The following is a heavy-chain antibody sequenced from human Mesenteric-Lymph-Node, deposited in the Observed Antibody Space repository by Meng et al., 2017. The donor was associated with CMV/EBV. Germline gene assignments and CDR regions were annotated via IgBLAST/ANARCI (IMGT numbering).Heavy chain of an antibody. D-gene: IGHD4-17*01. J-gene: IGHJ4*02. Sequence: LSLPCAVSGDSLNDYYWSWIRQPPGKGLEWIGEANHSGGTDYNPSLKSRVTISVDTSKNQVSLRLSSVTAADTAVYYCARDHGDYFDYWGQGTLVTVSS. V-gene: IGHV4-34*01. CDR2: ANHSGGT. CDR3: ARDHGDYFDY. CDR1: GDSLNDYY.